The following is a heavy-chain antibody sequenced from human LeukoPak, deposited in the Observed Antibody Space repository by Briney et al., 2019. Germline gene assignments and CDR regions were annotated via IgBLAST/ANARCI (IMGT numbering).Heavy chain of an antibody. D-gene: IGHD2-21*01. CDR1: GFSVRGSF. J-gene: IGHJ4*02. CDR3: ARAIGVVDCGTQTCYPYHFDK. CDR2: LSNTENS. V-gene: IGHV3-66*01. Sequence: GGSLRLSCAASGFSVRGSFMNWVRQAPGKGLEWVSLLSNTENSFYADSVKGRFTLSRDISNNTLYLHMHSLRGEDTAVYFCARAIGVVDCGTQTCYPYHFDKWGRGTLVTVPS.